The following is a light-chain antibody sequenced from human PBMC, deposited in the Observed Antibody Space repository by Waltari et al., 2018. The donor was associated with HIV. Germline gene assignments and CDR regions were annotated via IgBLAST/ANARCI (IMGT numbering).Light chain of an antibody. J-gene: IGLJ2*01. CDR2: EVS. Sequence: QSALTQPASVSGSPGQSITISCTGTSSDVGGYNIVSCYQQHPGKAPKLMIYEVSKRPSGVSNRFSGSKSGNTASLTISGLQAEDEADYYCCAYAGSTTYVIFGGGTKLTVL. V-gene: IGLV2-23*02. CDR1: SSDVGGYNI. CDR3: CAYAGSTTYVI.